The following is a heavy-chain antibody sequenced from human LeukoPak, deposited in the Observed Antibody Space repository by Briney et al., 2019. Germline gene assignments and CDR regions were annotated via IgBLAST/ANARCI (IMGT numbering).Heavy chain of an antibody. Sequence: ASVKVSCKASGYTFTGYYMHWVRQAPGQGLEWMGWINPNSGGTNFAQKFQGGVTMTRDTSISTAYMELSRLRSDDAAVYYCASALDYGDYWWSAFDIWGQGTMVTVSS. J-gene: IGHJ3*02. CDR1: GYTFTGYY. V-gene: IGHV1-2*02. CDR2: INPNSGGT. CDR3: ASALDYGDYWWSAFDI. D-gene: IGHD4-17*01.